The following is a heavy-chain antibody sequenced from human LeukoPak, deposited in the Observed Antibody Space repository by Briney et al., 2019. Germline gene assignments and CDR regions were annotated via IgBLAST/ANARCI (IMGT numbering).Heavy chain of an antibody. D-gene: IGHD3-22*01. CDR1: GGSISTYY. CDR2: IYYSGST. J-gene: IGHJ3*02. CDR3: ARSLRSGYLDAFDI. V-gene: IGHV4-59*01. Sequence: SEALSLTCTVSGGSISTYYWSWIRQPPGKGLEWIGYIYYSGSTNYNPSLKSRITISVDTSKNQFSLKLTSVTAADTAVYYCARSLRSGYLDAFDIWGQGTMVTVSS.